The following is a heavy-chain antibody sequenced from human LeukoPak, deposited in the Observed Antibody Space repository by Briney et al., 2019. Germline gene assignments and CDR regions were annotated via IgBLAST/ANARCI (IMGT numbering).Heavy chain of an antibody. CDR3: TTDLVSIVGGTRYYYYYYMDV. D-gene: IGHD1-26*01. J-gene: IGHJ6*03. CDR2: IKSKTDGGTT. Sequence: GGSLRLSCAASGFTFSNAWMSWVRQAPGKGLEWVGRIKSKTDGGTTDYAAPVKGRFTISRDDSKNTLYLQMNSLKTEDTAVYYCTTDLVSIVGGTRYYYYYYMDVWGKGTTVTVSS. CDR1: GFTFSNAW. V-gene: IGHV3-15*01.